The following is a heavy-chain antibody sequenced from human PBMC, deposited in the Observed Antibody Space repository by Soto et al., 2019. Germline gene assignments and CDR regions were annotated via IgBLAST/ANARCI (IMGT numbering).Heavy chain of an antibody. CDR3: GGVWGGSGDAFVI. J-gene: IGHJ3*02. D-gene: IGHD3-16*01. V-gene: IGHV1-69*02. Sequence: ASVKVSCKASGGTFSSYTISWVRQAPGQGLEWMGRIIPILGIANYAQKFQGRVTITADKSTSTAYMERSSLRSEDTAVYYGGGVWGGSGDAFVIWGQGTMFTVS. CDR1: GGTFSSYT. CDR2: IIPILGIA.